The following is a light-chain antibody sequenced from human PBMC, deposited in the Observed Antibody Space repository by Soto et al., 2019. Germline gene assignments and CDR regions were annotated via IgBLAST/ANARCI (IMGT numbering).Light chain of an antibody. Sequence: DIQMTQSPSSLSASVGDRVTITCRASQSISSYLNWYQQKPGKAPKLLIYAASSLQSGVPSRFSGSGSGTDFTLTTSSLQPEDFATYYCQQSGTFGQGTKVDIK. V-gene: IGKV1-39*01. J-gene: IGKJ1*01. CDR1: QSISSY. CDR3: QQSGT. CDR2: AAS.